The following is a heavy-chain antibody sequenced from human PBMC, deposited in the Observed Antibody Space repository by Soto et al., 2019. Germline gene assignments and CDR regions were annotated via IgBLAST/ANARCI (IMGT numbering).Heavy chain of an antibody. CDR2: INHSGST. D-gene: IGHD3-22*01. CDR1: GGSFSGYY. J-gene: IGHJ4*02. Sequence: SETLSLTCAVYGGSFSGYYWSWIRQPPGKGLEWIGEINHSGSTNYNPSLKSRVTISVDTSKNQFSLKLSSVTAADTAVYYCARRRRRITMIVVVPRGIDFDYWGQGTLVTVSS. V-gene: IGHV4-34*01. CDR3: ARRRRRITMIVVVPRGIDFDY.